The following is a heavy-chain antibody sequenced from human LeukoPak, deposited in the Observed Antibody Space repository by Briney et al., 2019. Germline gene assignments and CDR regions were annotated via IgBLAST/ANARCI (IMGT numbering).Heavy chain of an antibody. CDR1: GFRFGSFG. CDR3: ARDVGWFHFDS. D-gene: IGHD2-15*01. J-gene: IGHJ4*02. V-gene: IGHV3-7*01. Sequence: PGGSLRLSCAASGFRFGSFGMPWVRQAPGKGLEWVGDIKGDRGQTNYIDSVTGRFTISRDNTKDSLYLQMNSLRAEDTAVYFCARDVGWFHFDSWGQGILVTVSS. CDR2: IKGDRGQT.